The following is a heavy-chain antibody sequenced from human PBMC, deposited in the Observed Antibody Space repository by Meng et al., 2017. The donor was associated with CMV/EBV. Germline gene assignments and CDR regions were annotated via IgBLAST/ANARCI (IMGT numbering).Heavy chain of an antibody. D-gene: IGHD1-7*01. CDR2: IIPIFGTE. J-gene: IGHJ5*01. CDR1: GGTFSSYA. CDR3: ARDLTGSTRGGRFDS. V-gene: IGHV1-69*05. Sequence: SVKVSCKASGGTFSSYAISWVRQAPGQGLEWMGGIIPIFGTEKYAQKFQGRVTITTDKSTSTAYMELSSLRSEDTAVYYCARDLTGSTRGGRFDSWGQGTLVTVSS.